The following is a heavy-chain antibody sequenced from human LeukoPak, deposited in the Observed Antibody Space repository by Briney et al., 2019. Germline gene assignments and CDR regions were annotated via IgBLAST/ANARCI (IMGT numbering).Heavy chain of an antibody. D-gene: IGHD6-6*01. V-gene: IGHV3-74*01. J-gene: IGHJ4*02. CDR1: GFTFSSYW. CDR2: INSDGSST. CDR3: AREYSSSRYFDY. Sequence: PGGSLRLSCAASGFTFSSYWMHWVRQAPGKGLVWVSRINSDGSSTSYADSVKGRFTISRDNAKNTLYLQMNSLRAEDTAAYYCAREYSSSRYFDYWGQGTLVTVSS.